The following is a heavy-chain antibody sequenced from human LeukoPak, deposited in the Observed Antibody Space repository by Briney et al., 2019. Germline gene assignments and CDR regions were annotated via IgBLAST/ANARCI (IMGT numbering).Heavy chain of an antibody. CDR2: IWYNGSKK. CDR1: GFTFSDHG. Sequence: GGSLRLSCAASGFTFSDHGMHWVPQAPGKGLEGVAIIWYNGSKKYYADSVKGRFTISRDNSKNTLYLQMSSLRAEDTAVYYCARDPYGSGDGYFDYWGQGTLVTVSS. J-gene: IGHJ4*02. D-gene: IGHD3-10*01. V-gene: IGHV3-33*01. CDR3: ARDPYGSGDGYFDY.